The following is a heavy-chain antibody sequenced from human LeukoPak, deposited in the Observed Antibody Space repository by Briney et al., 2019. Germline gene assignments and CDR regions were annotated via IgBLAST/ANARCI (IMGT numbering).Heavy chain of an antibody. D-gene: IGHD3-22*01. Sequence: GGSLRLSCAASGFTFSSYAMSWVRQAPGKGLEWVSAISGSGGSTYYADSVKGRFTISRDNSKNTLYLQMNSLRAEDTAVYYCAKGRTYYYDSSGYIFDYWGQGTLVNVSS. V-gene: IGHV3-23*01. CDR3: AKGRTYYYDSSGYIFDY. J-gene: IGHJ4*02. CDR2: ISGSGGST. CDR1: GFTFSSYA.